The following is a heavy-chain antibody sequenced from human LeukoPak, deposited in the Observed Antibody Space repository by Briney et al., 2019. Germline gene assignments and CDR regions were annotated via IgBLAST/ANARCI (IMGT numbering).Heavy chain of an antibody. D-gene: IGHD6-13*01. CDR2: ISYDGSNK. CDR3: AKSTGYSTTGRDLDS. Sequence: QAGGSLRLSCAASGFTFSSYGMHWVRQAPGKGLEWVAVISYDGSNKYYADSVKGRFTISRDNSKNTLYLQLSSLRAEDTAVYYCAKSTGYSTTGRDLDSWGRGTLVTVSS. V-gene: IGHV3-30*18. J-gene: IGHJ4*02. CDR1: GFTFSSYG.